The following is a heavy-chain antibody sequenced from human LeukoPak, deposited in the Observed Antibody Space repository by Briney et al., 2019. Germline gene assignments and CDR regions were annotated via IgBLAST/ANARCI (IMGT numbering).Heavy chain of an antibody. CDR2: MSGGGTTI. Sequence: GGSLRLSCAASGLSAYGMIWVRQAPGKGLEWVSAMSGGGTTIYYADSAKGRFTISQDNSKNTLYLQMNSLRAEDTAIYYCAKTYDNLWYFDFWGQGTLVTVSS. D-gene: IGHD1-1*01. CDR1: GLSAYG. CDR3: AKTYDNLWYFDF. J-gene: IGHJ4*02. V-gene: IGHV3-23*01.